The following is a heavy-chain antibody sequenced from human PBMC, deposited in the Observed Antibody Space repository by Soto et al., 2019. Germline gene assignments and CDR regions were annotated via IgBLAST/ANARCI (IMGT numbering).Heavy chain of an antibody. CDR3: AGQRVVETTVSDY. D-gene: IGHD4-17*01. J-gene: IGHJ4*02. V-gene: IGHV4-30-2*01. CDR2: IYHSGST. Sequence: QLQLQESGSGLVKPSQTLSLTCAVSGGSISSGGYSWSWIRQPPGKDLEWIGYIYHSGSTYYNPSPKSRVTISVDRSKNQFSLKLSSVTAADTAVYYCAGQRVVETTVSDYWGQGTLVTVSS. CDR1: GGSISSGGYS.